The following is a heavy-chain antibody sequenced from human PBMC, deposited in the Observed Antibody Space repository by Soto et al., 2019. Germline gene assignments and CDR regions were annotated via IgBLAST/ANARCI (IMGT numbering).Heavy chain of an antibody. D-gene: IGHD5-12*01. CDR2: IIPIFGTA. Sequence: GASVKVSCKASGGTFSSYAISWVRQAPGQGLEWMGGIIPIFGTANYAQKFQGRVTITADESTSTAYMELSSLRSEDTAVYYCASSVANYYYYGMDVWGQGTTVTVSS. CDR1: GGTFSSYA. J-gene: IGHJ6*02. CDR3: ASSVANYYYYGMDV. V-gene: IGHV1-69*13.